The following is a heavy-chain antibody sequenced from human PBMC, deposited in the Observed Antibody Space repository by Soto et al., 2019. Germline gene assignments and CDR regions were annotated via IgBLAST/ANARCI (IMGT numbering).Heavy chain of an antibody. CDR1: GYFISSGYY. CDR2: IYHSGDT. CDR3: ARALGNYGLDY. Sequence: ESLSPTCRVSGYFISSGYYWCWIRQPPGKGLEWIGSIYHSGDTYFNPSLKIRVTISVDTSKNQFSLELSSVTAADTAVYYCARALGNYGLDYWGQGTLVTV. V-gene: IGHV4-38-2*01. J-gene: IGHJ4*02. D-gene: IGHD1-7*01.